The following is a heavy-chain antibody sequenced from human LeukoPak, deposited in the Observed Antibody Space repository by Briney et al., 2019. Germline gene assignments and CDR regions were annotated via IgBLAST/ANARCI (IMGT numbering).Heavy chain of an antibody. CDR2: IYTSGST. V-gene: IGHV4-4*07. D-gene: IGHD3-3*01. CDR3: ARVFTIFGVVIDAFDI. J-gene: IGHJ3*02. Sequence: SETLSLTCTVSGGSISSYYWSWIRQPAGKGLEWIGRIYTSGSTNYDPSLKSRVTMAVDTSKNQFSLKPSSVTAADTAVYYCARVFTIFGVVIDAFDIWGQGTMVTVSS. CDR1: GGSISSYY.